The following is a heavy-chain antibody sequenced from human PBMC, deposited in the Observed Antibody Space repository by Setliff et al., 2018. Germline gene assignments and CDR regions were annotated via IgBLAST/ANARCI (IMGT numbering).Heavy chain of an antibody. J-gene: IGHJ5*02. CDR3: ARQGTAIRWFDP. D-gene: IGHD3-10*01. CDR1: GASISSHY. Sequence: PSETLSLTCTVSGASISSHYWSWIRRPPGKGLEWIGSMYYTGSTNYNPSLKSRVTISVDTSKKQFSLRLNSVTAADTAVYYCARQGTAIRWFDPWGQGTLVTVSS. V-gene: IGHV4-59*11. CDR2: MYYTGST.